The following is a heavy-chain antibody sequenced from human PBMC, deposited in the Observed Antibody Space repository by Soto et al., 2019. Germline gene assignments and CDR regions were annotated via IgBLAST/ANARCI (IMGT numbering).Heavy chain of an antibody. V-gene: IGHV1-69*13. Sequence: SVKVSCKASGGTFSSYAISWVRQAPGQGLEWMGGIIPIFGTANYAQKFQGRVTITADESTSTAYMELSSLRSEDTAVYYCARDGMGGYYYYYGMDVWGQGTTVTVSS. CDR3: ARDGMGGYYYYYGMDV. J-gene: IGHJ6*02. D-gene: IGHD2-15*01. CDR2: IIPIFGTA. CDR1: GGTFSSYA.